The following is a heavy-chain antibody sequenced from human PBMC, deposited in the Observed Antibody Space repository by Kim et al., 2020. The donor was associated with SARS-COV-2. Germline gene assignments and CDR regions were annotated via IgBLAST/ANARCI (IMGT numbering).Heavy chain of an antibody. CDR3: ARGKAVTSLYYYYGMDV. V-gene: IGHV4-34*01. D-gene: IGHD4-4*01. Sequence: SETLSLTCAVYGGSFSGYYWSWIRQPPGKGLEWIGEINHSGSTNYNPSLKSRVTISVDTSKNQFSLKLSSVTAADTAVYYCARGKAVTSLYYYYGMDVWGQGTTVTVSS. CDR1: GGSFSGYY. J-gene: IGHJ6*02. CDR2: INHSGST.